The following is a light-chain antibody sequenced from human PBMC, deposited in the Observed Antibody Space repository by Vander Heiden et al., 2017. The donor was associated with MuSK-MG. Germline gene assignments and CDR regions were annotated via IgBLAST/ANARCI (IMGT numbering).Light chain of an antibody. CDR2: EVN. J-gene: IGLJ2*01. CDR1: SSDVGGYNY. V-gene: IGLV2-8*01. CDR3: SSYADSNNLV. Sequence: QSALTQPPSPSVSPGPSVTISCTGTSSDVGGYNYVSWYQHHPGKAPKLMIYEVNKRPSGVPDRFSGSKSGTTASLTVSGLQGEDEADYYCSSYADSNNLVFGGGTKLTVL.